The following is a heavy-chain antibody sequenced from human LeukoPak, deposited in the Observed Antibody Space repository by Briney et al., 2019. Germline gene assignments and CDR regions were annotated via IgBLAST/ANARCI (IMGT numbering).Heavy chain of an antibody. Sequence: GGSLRLSCAASGFTFSTYWMHWVRQAPGKGLVWVSRINSGGTTTNYADSVKGRFTISRDNAKNTLYLQMNSLRGEDTAVYYCATRNWFDPWGQGTLVTVSS. CDR1: GFTFSTYW. CDR2: INSGGTTT. J-gene: IGHJ5*02. CDR3: ATRNWFDP. V-gene: IGHV3-74*01.